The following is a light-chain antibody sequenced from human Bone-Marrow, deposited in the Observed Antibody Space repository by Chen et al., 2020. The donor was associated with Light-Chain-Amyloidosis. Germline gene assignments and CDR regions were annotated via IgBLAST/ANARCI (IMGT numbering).Light chain of an antibody. V-gene: IGLV1-47*01. CDR1: SSNIVSTY. CDR2: RND. J-gene: IGLJ3*02. CDR3: ATPVDFMTTNWV. Sequence: QSVLTQPPSASGTPGQRVTISCSESSSNIVSTYVYWYQQFPGTAPKLLIYRNDQRPSGVPDRFSGSKSGTSASLTISGLRSDYEADYYCATPVDFMTTNWVFGGGTKLTVL.